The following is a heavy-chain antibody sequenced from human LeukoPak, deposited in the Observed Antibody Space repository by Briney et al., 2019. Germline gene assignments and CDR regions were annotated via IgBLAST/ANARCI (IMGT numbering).Heavy chain of an antibody. V-gene: IGHV3-48*03. CDR2: ITIDGDTI. Sequence: GGSLRLSCAASGFTFSSYEMNWVRQAPGKGLEWISYITIDGDTIYYADSVKGRFTISRDNAKNSPFLEMNSLRVEDTAVYYCVRDMGRESIFDYWGQGTLVTVSS. CDR3: VRDMGRESIFDY. J-gene: IGHJ4*02. CDR1: GFTFSSYE. D-gene: IGHD3-10*01.